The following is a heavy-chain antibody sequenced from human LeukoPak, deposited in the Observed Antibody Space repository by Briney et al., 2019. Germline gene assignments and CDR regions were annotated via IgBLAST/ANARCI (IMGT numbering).Heavy chain of an antibody. CDR2: IIPILGIA. CDR3: ATIFGVVTNFDY. Sequence: SVMVSCKASGGTFSSYAISWVRQAPGQGLEWMGRIIPILGIANYAQKFQGRVTITADKSTSTAYMELSSLRSEDTAVYYCATIFGVVTNFDYWGQGTLVTVSS. V-gene: IGHV1-69*04. CDR1: GGTFSSYA. J-gene: IGHJ4*02. D-gene: IGHD3-3*01.